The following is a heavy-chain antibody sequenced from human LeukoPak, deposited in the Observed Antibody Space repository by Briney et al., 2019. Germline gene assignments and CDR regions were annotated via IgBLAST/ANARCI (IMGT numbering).Heavy chain of an antibody. J-gene: IGHJ4*02. CDR1: GFTFSDYY. CDR3: ARANAYYDSSGYLGY. V-gene: IGHV3-11*01. Sequence: PGGSLRLSCAASGFTFSDYYMSWIRQAPGKGLEWVSYISSSGSTIYYADSVKGRFTISRDNAKNQLYLQMNSLSAEDTAVYYCARANAYYDSSGYLGYWGQGTLVTVSS. D-gene: IGHD3-22*01. CDR2: ISSSGSTI.